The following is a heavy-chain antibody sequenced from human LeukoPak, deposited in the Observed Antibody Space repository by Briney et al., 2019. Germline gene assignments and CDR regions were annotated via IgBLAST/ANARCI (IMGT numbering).Heavy chain of an antibody. CDR3: AREGRRYYGSGSYNFDY. D-gene: IGHD3-10*01. CDR1: GYTFTGYY. Sequence: ASVKVSCKASGYTFTGYYMHWVRQAPGQGLEWMGWINPNSGGTNYAQKFRGRVTMTRDTSISTAYMELSRLRSDDTAVYYCAREGRRYYGSGSYNFDYWGQGTLVTVSS. V-gene: IGHV1-2*02. CDR2: INPNSGGT. J-gene: IGHJ4*02.